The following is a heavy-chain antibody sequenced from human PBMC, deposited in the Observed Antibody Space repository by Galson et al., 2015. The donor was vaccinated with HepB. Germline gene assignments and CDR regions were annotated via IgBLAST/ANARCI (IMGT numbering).Heavy chain of an antibody. V-gene: IGHV1-69*02. CDR2: IIPILPIT. CDR1: GGTFRSYT. CDR3: ASEIEPDYSRLSGNYSYGMGV. D-gene: IGHD6-13*01. J-gene: IGHJ6*02. Sequence: SVKVSCKASGGTFRSYTITWVRQAPGQGLEWMGRIIPILPITNYAQKFQGRRTITAAESTGTANMELSRLISEDTAVYYCASEIEPDYSRLSGNYSYGMGVCVQGSTVTVSS.